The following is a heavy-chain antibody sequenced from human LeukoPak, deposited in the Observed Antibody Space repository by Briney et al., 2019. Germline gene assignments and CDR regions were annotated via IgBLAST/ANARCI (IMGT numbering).Heavy chain of an antibody. D-gene: IGHD6-19*01. J-gene: IGHJ6*02. CDR1: GGTFSSYA. Sequence: GSSVKVSCKASGGTFSSYAISWVRQAPGQGLEWMGRIIPILGIANYAQKFQGRVTITADKFTSTAYMELSSLRSEDTAVYYCARYSSGRPYYYYGMDVWGQGTTVTVSS. CDR2: IIPILGIA. V-gene: IGHV1-69*04. CDR3: ARYSSGRPYYYYGMDV.